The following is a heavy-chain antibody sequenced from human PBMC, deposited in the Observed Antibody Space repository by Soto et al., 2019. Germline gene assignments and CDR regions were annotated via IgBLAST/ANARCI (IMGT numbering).Heavy chain of an antibody. Sequence: ESGGGLVQPGGSLRLSCVASGFPFSSYWMSWVRQAPGKGLEWVANIKQDGSEKYYVDSVKGRFTISRDNAKNSLYLQMNSLRAEDAAVYYCARDRGGLGYWGQGTLVTVSS. V-gene: IGHV3-7*01. D-gene: IGHD3-16*01. CDR1: GFPFSSYW. J-gene: IGHJ4*02. CDR3: ARDRGGLGY. CDR2: IKQDGSEK.